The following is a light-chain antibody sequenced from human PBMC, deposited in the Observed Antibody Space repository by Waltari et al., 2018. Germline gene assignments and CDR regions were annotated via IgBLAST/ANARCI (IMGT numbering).Light chain of an antibody. V-gene: IGKV3-15*01. Sequence: ETVMTQSPATLSVSPGDRVTLSCRASQSVSSNVAWYQQRPGRAPRLLFYAASTRATGLAARFSGSGSGTQFTLTISSLQSEDFAVYFCQQYDNWPLTFGQGTKLEIK. J-gene: IGKJ2*01. CDR3: QQYDNWPLT. CDR1: QSVSSN. CDR2: AAS.